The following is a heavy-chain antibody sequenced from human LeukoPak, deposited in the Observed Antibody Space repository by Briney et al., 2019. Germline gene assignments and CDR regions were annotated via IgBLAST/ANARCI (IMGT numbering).Heavy chain of an antibody. D-gene: IGHD3-9*01. Sequence: AGGSLRLSCAASGFTFSSYAMSWVRQAPGKGLEWVSAISGSGGSTYYADSVKGRFTISRDNSKNTLYLQMNSLRAEDTAVYYCARVPRADWDAYYFDYWGQGTLVTVSS. CDR1: GFTFSSYA. CDR3: ARVPRADWDAYYFDY. CDR2: ISGSGGST. J-gene: IGHJ4*02. V-gene: IGHV3-23*01.